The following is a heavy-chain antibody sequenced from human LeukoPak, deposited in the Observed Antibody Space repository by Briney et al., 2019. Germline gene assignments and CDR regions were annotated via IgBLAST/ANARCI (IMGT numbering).Heavy chain of an antibody. J-gene: IGHJ3*02. CDR2: IWYDGSNK. V-gene: IGHV3-33*08. Sequence: GGSLRLSCAASGFTFSSYSMNWVRQVPGKGLEWVAVIWYDGSNKYYADSVKGRFTISRDNSKNTLYLQMNSLRAEDTAVYYCARESALRPDAFDIWGQGTMVTVSS. CDR1: GFTFSSYS. CDR3: ARESALRPDAFDI.